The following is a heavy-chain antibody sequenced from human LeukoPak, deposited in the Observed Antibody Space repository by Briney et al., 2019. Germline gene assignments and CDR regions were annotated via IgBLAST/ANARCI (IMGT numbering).Heavy chain of an antibody. CDR1: GFTFSSYA. CDR2: ISGSGGST. D-gene: IGHD3-10*01. CDR3: TNLWFGERNFDY. V-gene: IGHV3-23*01. J-gene: IGHJ4*02. Sequence: PGGSLRLSCAASGFTFSSYAMSWVRQAPGKGLEWVSAISGSGGSTYYADSEKGRFTISRDNSKNTLYLQMNSLRAEDTAVYYCTNLWFGERNFDYWGQGTLVTVSS.